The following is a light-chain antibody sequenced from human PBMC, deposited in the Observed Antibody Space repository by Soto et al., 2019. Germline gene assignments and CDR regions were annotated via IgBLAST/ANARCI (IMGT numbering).Light chain of an antibody. J-gene: IGLJ2*01. V-gene: IGLV3-1*01. CDR1: KLGEKY. CDR2: QDK. Sequence: SYELTQPPSVSVSPGQTASISCSGDKLGEKYTCWYQQKPGQSPLLVIYQDKKRPSGIAERFSGSNSGNTATLTISETQAVEEADSYCQTWDNSTVVFGGGTKLTVL. CDR3: QTWDNSTVV.